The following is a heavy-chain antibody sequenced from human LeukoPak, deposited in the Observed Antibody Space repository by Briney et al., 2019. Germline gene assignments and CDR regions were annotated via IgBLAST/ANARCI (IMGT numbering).Heavy chain of an antibody. CDR1: GGSISSYY. D-gene: IGHD1-14*01. J-gene: IGHJ4*02. Sequence: SETLSLTCTVSGGSISSYYWSWIRQPPGKGLEWIGYIYYSGSTNYNPSLKSRVTISVDTSKNQFSLKLSSVTAADTAVYYCARHSGSGTYYSPLDYWGQGTLVTVSS. V-gene: IGHV4-59*01. CDR2: IYYSGST. CDR3: ARHSGSGTYYSPLDY.